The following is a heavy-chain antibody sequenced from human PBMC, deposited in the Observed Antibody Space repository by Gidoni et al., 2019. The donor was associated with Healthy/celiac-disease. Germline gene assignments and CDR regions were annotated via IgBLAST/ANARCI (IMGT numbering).Heavy chain of an antibody. J-gene: IGHJ4*02. V-gene: IGHV3-23*01. CDR1: GFTFSSYA. CDR2: ISGSGGST. Sequence: EVQLLESGGGLVQPGGSLRLSCAASGFTFSSYAMSWVRQAPGKGLEWVSAISGSGGSTYYADSVKGRFTISRDNSKNTLYLQMNSLRAEDTAVYYCAKPHPLYYYDSSGVFDYWGQGTLVTVSS. CDR3: AKPHPLYYYDSSGVFDY. D-gene: IGHD3-22*01.